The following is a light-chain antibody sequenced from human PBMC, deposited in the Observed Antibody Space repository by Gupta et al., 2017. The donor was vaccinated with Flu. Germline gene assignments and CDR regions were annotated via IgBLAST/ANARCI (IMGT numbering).Light chain of an antibody. Sequence: QSALTQPASVSGSPGQSITISCAGTSSDVGAYNHVSWYRQPPGKAPKLLIFEVSGRPSGVSNRFSGSKSANTASLTVPGLQAEDEADYYCSSDASSSTLWVFGGGTKLTVL. CDR2: EVS. J-gene: IGLJ3*02. V-gene: IGLV2-14*01. CDR3: SSDASSSTLWV. CDR1: SSDVGAYNH.